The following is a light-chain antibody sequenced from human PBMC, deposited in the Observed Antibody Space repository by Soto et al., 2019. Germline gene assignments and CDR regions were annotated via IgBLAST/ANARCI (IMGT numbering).Light chain of an antibody. CDR2: EVT. CDR1: SSDIGGYDF. J-gene: IGLJ1*01. CDR3: CSHAGSKNYYL. Sequence: QSALTQPPSASGSPGQSVTISCTGSSSDIGGYDFASWYQQHPGKVPKLLIYEVTKRPSGVPDRFSGSKSGNTASLTVSGLQADDEADYYCCSHAGSKNYYLFGPGTTLTVL. V-gene: IGLV2-8*01.